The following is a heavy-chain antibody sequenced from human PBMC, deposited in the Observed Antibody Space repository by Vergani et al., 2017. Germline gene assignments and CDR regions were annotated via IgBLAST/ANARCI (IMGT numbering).Heavy chain of an antibody. J-gene: IGHJ3*02. CDR2: INHSGRT. V-gene: IGHV4-34*01. CDR1: GGSLGGYT. CDR3: AKTYYDFWSGYRGGSDAFDI. D-gene: IGHD3-3*01. Sequence: QVQLQQWGAGLLKPSETLSLTCAVYGGSLGGYTWSGIGQPPGKGLEWIGEINHSGRTNYNPSLKSRVTISVDTSKTQFSLKLSSVTAADTAVYYCAKTYYDFWSGYRGGSDAFDIWGQGTMVTVSS.